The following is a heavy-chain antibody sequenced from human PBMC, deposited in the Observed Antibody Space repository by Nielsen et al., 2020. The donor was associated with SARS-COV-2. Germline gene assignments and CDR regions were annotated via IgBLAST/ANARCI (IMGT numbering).Heavy chain of an antibody. V-gene: IGHV3-9*01. Sequence: GGSLRLSCAASGFTFDDYAMHWVRQAPGKGLEWVSGISWNSGSIGYADSVKGRFTISRDNAKNSLYLQMNSLRAEDTALYYCAKGGDGYSPSDYWGQGTLVTVSS. CDR2: ISWNSGSI. J-gene: IGHJ4*02. CDR3: AKGGDGYSPSDY. CDR1: GFTFDDYA. D-gene: IGHD5-24*01.